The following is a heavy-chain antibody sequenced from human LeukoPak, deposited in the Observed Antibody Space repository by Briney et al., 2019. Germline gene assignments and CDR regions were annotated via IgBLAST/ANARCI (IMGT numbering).Heavy chain of an antibody. V-gene: IGHV1-8*01. Sequence: ASVKVSGKASGYTFTSYDINWVRQATGQGLEWMGWMNPNTGNTGYAQKFQGRVTMTRNTSISTAYMELSSLRSEDTAVYYCARGLARTSMVTRGGVRFDYWGQGTLVTVSS. CDR1: GYTFTSYD. D-gene: IGHD5-18*01. CDR3: ARGLARTSMVTRGGVRFDY. J-gene: IGHJ4*02. CDR2: MNPNTGNT.